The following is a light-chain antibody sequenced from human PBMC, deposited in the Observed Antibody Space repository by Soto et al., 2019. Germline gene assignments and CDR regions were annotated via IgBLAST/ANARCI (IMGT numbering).Light chain of an antibody. CDR1: QGIGNA. J-gene: IGKJ1*01. V-gene: IGKV1-6*01. Sequence: AIQMTQSPSSLSASVGDRVTISCRASQGIGNALGWYQQKPGKAPKVLIYGASNLQSGVPPRFSGSGSGTDFPLAISSLQPEDSATYYCLQDINYPWTFGQGTKVEIK. CDR2: GAS. CDR3: LQDINYPWT.